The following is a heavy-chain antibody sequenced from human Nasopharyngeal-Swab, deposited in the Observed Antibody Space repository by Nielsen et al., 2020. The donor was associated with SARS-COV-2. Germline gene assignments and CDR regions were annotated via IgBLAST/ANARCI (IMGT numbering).Heavy chain of an antibody. Sequence: SVKVSCKASGGTFSSYAISWVRQAPGQGLEWMGGIIPIFGTANYAQKFQGRVTITADESTSTAYMELSSLRSEDTAVYYCAREPDTAMVNRYYYYYMDVWGKGTTVSVSS. J-gene: IGHJ6*03. CDR3: AREPDTAMVNRYYYYYMDV. CDR1: GGTFSSYA. D-gene: IGHD5-18*01. V-gene: IGHV1-69*13. CDR2: IIPIFGTA.